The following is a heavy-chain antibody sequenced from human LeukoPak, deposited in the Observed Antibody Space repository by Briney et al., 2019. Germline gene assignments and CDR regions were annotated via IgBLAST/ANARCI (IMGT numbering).Heavy chain of an antibody. D-gene: IGHD6-13*01. Sequence: PGRSLRLSCAASGFTFDDYVMHWVRQAPGKGLEWVSGISWNSGSIGYADSVKGRFTISRDNAKNSLYLQMNSLRAEDTALYYCAKGVSSSWLFDYWGQGTLVTVSS. V-gene: IGHV3-9*01. CDR2: ISWNSGSI. CDR3: AKGVSSSWLFDY. J-gene: IGHJ4*02. CDR1: GFTFDDYV.